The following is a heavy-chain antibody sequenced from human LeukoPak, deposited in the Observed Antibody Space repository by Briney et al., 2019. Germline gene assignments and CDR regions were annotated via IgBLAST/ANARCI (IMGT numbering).Heavy chain of an antibody. CDR2: IYTSGST. D-gene: IGHD2-2*01. Sequence: KPSETLSLTCTVSGGSISSYYWSWIRQPAGKGLEWIGRIYTSGSTNYNPSLKSRVTMSVDTSKNQFSLKLSSVTAADTAVYYCARGPSTYCGSTSCLTFDYWGQGTLVTVSS. V-gene: IGHV4-4*07. CDR3: ARGPSTYCGSTSCLTFDY. CDR1: GGSISSYY. J-gene: IGHJ4*02.